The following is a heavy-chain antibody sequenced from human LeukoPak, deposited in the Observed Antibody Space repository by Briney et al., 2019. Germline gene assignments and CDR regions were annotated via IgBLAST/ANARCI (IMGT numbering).Heavy chain of an antibody. V-gene: IGHV4-34*01. CDR3: ASSVVSTYY. D-gene: IGHD1-26*01. CDR1: GVSFSAYY. CDR2: INHRGST. J-gene: IGHJ4*01. Sequence: AETQSLICAVYGVSFSAYYGTWIRQSPGKGLEWIGEINHRGSTNYNPSLKSRLTISVDTSKNQFSLKLGSVTAADTAMYYCASSVVSTYYWGHGDLGSVSS.